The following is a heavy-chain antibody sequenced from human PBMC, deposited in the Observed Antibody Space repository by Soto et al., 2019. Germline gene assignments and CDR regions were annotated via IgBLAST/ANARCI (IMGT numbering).Heavy chain of an antibody. CDR1: GFTFSKYW. D-gene: IGHD2-8*01. CDR2: ISGDGTTT. J-gene: IGHJ4*02. CDR3: AIQDCTNDVCLDAAVTVGGALEY. V-gene: IGHV3-74*01. Sequence: EVQLVESGGGLVQPGKALRLSCAASGFTFSKYWMHWVRQAPGKGPVWVSYISGDGTTTDYADSVKGRFTISRDNAKNTLYLPMDSLRVDDTAVYYCAIQDCTNDVCLDAAVTVGGALEYWGQRAQVTVTS.